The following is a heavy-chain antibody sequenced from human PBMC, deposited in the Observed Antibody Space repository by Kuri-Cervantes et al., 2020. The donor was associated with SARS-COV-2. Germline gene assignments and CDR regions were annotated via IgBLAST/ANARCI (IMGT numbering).Heavy chain of an antibody. V-gene: IGHV4-59*12. CDR1: GDSFGNYF. CDR3: ARSVEVWPEGAFDI. J-gene: IGHJ3*02. Sequence: SETLSLTCTVTGDSFGNYFWSWIRQSPGKGLEWIGYIYHTGITNYNPSLKRRVTISVDTSKNQFSLKLSSVTAADTAVYYCARSVEVWPEGAFDIWGQGTMVTVSS. CDR2: IYHTGIT.